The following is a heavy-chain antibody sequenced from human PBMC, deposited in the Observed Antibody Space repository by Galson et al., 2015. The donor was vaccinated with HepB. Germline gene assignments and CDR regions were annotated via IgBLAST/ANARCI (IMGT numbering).Heavy chain of an antibody. CDR1: GYTLTDLS. Sequence: SVKVSCKVSGYTLTDLSMHWVRQAPGKGLEWMGGFDPEDCETNYAQQFQGRVTMTEDTSTDTAYMELSSLRSEDTAVYYCAIGLWFGEFLFDYWGQETLGTVSS. D-gene: IGHD3-10*01. J-gene: IGHJ4*02. CDR2: FDPEDCET. CDR3: AIGLWFGEFLFDY. V-gene: IGHV1-24*01.